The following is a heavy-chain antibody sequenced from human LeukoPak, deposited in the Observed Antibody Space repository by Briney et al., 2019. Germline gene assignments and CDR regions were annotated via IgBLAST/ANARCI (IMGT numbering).Heavy chain of an antibody. J-gene: IGHJ5*02. D-gene: IGHD3-3*02. CDR1: GFTFSSYA. Sequence: GGSLRLSCAASGFTFSSYAMHWVRQAPGKGLEWVAVISYDGSNKYYADSVKGRFTISRDNSKNTLYLQMNSLRAEDTAVYYCARQISTSFDPWAQGTLVTVSS. V-gene: IGHV3-30-3*01. CDR2: ISYDGSNK. CDR3: ARQISTSFDP.